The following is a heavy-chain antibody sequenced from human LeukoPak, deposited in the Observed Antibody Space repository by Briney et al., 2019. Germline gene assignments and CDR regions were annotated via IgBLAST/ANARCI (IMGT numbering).Heavy chain of an antibody. J-gene: IGHJ4*02. CDR2: INRDGSST. V-gene: IGHV3-74*01. CDR3: ARDNVEMVL. D-gene: IGHD5-24*01. Sequence: PGGSLRLSCVASGFTFSKHWMHWVRQAPGKGLVWVSRINRDGSSTIYADSVKGRLTISRDNAKNTLYLQMNSLRAEDTAVYYCARDNVEMVLWGQGILVTVSS. CDR1: GFTFSKHW.